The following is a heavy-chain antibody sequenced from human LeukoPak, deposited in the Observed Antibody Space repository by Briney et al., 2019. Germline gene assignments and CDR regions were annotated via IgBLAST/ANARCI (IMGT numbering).Heavy chain of an antibody. CDR3: ARDDVDGYSSGSLWGSPYYYYGMDV. J-gene: IGHJ6*02. CDR2: INHSGST. V-gene: IGHV4-34*01. D-gene: IGHD5-18*01. CDR1: GGSFSGYY. Sequence: PSETLSLTCAVYGGSFSGYYWSWIRQPPGKGLEWIGEINHSGSTNYNPSLKSRVTISVDTSKNQFSLKLSSVTAADTAVYYCARDDVDGYSSGSLWGSPYYYYGMDVWGQGTTVTVSS.